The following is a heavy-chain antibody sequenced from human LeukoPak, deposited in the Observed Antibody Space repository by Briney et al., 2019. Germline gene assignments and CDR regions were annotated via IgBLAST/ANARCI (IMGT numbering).Heavy chain of an antibody. CDR1: GFTFSSYA. D-gene: IGHD6-19*01. J-gene: IGHJ4*02. CDR3: AADGSGLY. V-gene: IGHV3-23*01. CDR2: ISGSGGST. Sequence: GGSLRLSCAASGFTFSSYAMSWVRQAPGRGLEWVSDISGSGGSTYYADSVKGRFAISRDNGKNTLYLQMNSLRAEDTAVYYCAADGSGLYWGQGTLVTVSS.